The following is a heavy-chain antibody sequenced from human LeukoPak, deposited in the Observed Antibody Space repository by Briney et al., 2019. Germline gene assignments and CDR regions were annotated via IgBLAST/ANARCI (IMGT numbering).Heavy chain of an antibody. CDR2: ISSSSSYI. D-gene: IGHD3-22*01. V-gene: IGHV3-21*01. Sequence: GGSLRLSCAASGFTFSSYSMNWVRQAPGKGLEWVSSISSSSSYIYYAYSVKGRFTISRDNAKNSMYLQMNSLRAEDTAVYYCATSRDSSGVDWGQGNLVTVSS. CDR1: GFTFSSYS. J-gene: IGHJ4*02. CDR3: ATSRDSSGVD.